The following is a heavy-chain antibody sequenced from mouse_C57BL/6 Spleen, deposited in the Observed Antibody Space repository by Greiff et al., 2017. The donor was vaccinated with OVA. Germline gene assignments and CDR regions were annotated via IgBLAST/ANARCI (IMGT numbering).Heavy chain of an antibody. CDR2: IYPGDGDT. Sequence: VQLQQSGPELVKPGASVKISCKASGYAFSSSWMNWVKQRPGKGLEWIGRIYPGDGDTNYNGKFKGKATLTADKSSSTAYMQRSSLTSEDSAVYFCADYDYVSFAYWGQGTLVTVSA. CDR1: GYAFSSSW. J-gene: IGHJ3*01. D-gene: IGHD2-4*01. V-gene: IGHV1-82*01. CDR3: ADYDYVSFAY.